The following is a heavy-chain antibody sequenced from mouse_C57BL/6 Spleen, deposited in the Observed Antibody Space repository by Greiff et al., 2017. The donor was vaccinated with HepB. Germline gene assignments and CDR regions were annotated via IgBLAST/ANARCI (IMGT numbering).Heavy chain of an antibody. CDR3: GHSNYDYAMDY. J-gene: IGHJ4*01. CDR1: GYTFTSYW. Sequence: VQLQQPGAELVKPGASVKLSCKASGYTFTSYWMHWVKQRPGRGLEWIGRIDPNSGGTKYNEKFKSKATLTVDKPSSTAYMQLSILTSEDSAVYYCGHSNYDYAMDYWGQGTSVTVSS. V-gene: IGHV1-72*01. CDR2: IDPNSGGT. D-gene: IGHD2-5*01.